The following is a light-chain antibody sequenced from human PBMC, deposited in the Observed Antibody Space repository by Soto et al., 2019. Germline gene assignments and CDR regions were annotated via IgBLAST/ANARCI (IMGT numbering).Light chain of an antibody. J-gene: IGKJ1*01. CDR1: QGIRND. CDR2: AAS. CDR3: LQDYNYPRT. V-gene: IGKV1-6*01. Sequence: AIQMTQSPSSLSASVGDRVTITCRASQGIRNDLGWYQQKPGKAPNLLIYAASNLESGVPSRFSGSGSGTDFTLTISSLQPEDFATYYWLQDYNYPRTFGQGTKVEIK.